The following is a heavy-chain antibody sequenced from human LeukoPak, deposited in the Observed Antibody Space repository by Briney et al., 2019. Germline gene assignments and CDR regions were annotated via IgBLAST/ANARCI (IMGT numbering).Heavy chain of an antibody. Sequence: SVKVSCKASGGTFSSYAISWVRQAPGQGLEWMGGIIPIFGTANYAQKFQGRVTITTDESTSTAYMELSSLRSDDTAVYYCARRRGYCSGGSCYSRFDYWGQGTLVTVSS. J-gene: IGHJ4*02. V-gene: IGHV1-69*05. D-gene: IGHD2-15*01. CDR1: GGTFSSYA. CDR2: IIPIFGTA. CDR3: ARRRGYCSGGSCYSRFDY.